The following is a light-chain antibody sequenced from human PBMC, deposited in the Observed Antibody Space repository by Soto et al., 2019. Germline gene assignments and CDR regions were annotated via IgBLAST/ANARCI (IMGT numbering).Light chain of an antibody. CDR3: QQRSKWPRPFT. CDR1: QSVSNY. CDR2: DAS. V-gene: IGKV3-11*01. Sequence: EIVLTQSPATLFLSPGERATLSCRASQSVSNYLAWYQQKAGQAPRLLIYDASNRATGIPARFSGSGSGTDFTLTISSLEPEGFAVYFCQQRSKWPRPFTFGPGTKVDIK. J-gene: IGKJ3*01.